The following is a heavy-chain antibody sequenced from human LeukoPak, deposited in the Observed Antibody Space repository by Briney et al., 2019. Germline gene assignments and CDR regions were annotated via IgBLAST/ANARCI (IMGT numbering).Heavy chain of an antibody. CDR2: IDYTGRT. CDR3: AREREWSGGDYFEGAFDH. D-gene: IGHD3-3*01. V-gene: IGHV4-59*01. J-gene: IGHJ4*02. CDR1: GVFLSSSY. Sequence: PSETLSLTCSVSGVFLSSSYWNWVRQSPGKGLEWVGYIDYTGRTSYNPSLKSRVTMSVDTSKSQLSLKLRSVTAADTALYFCAREREWSGGDYFEGAFDHWGQGILVTVSS.